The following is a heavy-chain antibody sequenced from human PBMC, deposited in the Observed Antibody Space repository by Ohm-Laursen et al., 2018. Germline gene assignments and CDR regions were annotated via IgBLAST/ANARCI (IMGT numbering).Heavy chain of an antibody. J-gene: IGHJ4*02. CDR3: ARGAPFYGGFDY. D-gene: IGHD4-17*01. Sequence: GSLRLSCAASGFTFSTYSMNWVRQAPGKGLEWLSYIDASGGTIYYADSMEGQFTISRDNAKNELYLQMNGLRGEDTAVYYCARGAPFYGGFDYWGQGTLVTVSS. V-gene: IGHV3-48*01. CDR2: IDASGGTI. CDR1: GFTFSTYS.